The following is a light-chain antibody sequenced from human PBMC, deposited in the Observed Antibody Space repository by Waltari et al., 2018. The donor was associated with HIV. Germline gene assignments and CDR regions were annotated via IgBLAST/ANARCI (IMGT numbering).Light chain of an antibody. CDR2: SAS. CDR1: QSVSSRS. V-gene: IGKV3-20*01. J-gene: IGKJ2*01. Sequence: EIVLTQSPGTLSLSPVDRATLSCRASQSVSSRSLAWYQHKPGQAPRLLIYSASTRATCIPDRFSGSGSGTDFTLTINRLEPEDFAVYNGYQYGDLWYTFGQGTRLEIK. CDR3: YQYGDLWYT.